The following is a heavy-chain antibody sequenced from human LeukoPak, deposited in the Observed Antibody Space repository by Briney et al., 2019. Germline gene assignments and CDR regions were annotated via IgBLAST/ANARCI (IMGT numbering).Heavy chain of an antibody. CDR3: AELGITMIGGV. V-gene: IGHV3-48*04. J-gene: IGHJ6*04. CDR2: ISSTGSTI. Sequence: GGTLRLSCAASGFTFSSFGMSWVRQAPGKGLEWVSAISSTGSTIYYADSVKGRFTISSDNAKNSLYLQMNSLRAEDTAVYYCAELGITMIGGVWGKGTTVTISS. CDR1: GFTFSSFG. D-gene: IGHD3-10*02.